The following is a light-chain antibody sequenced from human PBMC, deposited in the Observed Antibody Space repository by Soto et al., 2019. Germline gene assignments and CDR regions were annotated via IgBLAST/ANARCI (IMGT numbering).Light chain of an antibody. J-gene: IGLJ1*01. CDR3: AKWDDRLSGHV. CDR2: SNN. CDR1: RSNIGSNT. Sequence: QSVLTQPPSASGTPGQRVTISCSGSRSNIGSNTVSWYQHLPGTAPKLLMYSNNKRPSGVPDRFSGSKSGTSASLAISGLQSEDEADYYCAKWDDRLSGHVFGTGNKATVL. V-gene: IGLV1-44*01.